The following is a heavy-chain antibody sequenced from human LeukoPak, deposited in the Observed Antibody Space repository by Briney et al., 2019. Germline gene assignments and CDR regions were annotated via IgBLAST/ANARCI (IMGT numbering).Heavy chain of an antibody. J-gene: IGHJ4*02. CDR2: IRYDGSNK. V-gene: IGHV3-30*02. Sequence: GGSLRLSCAASGFTSSTYGMHWVRQAPGKGLEWVAFIRYDGSNKYYADSVKGRFTISRDNSKNTLYLQMNSLRAEDTAVYYCAKGGFYYDSSGYYLTDYWGQGTLVTVSS. CDR3: AKGGFYYDSSGYYLTDY. D-gene: IGHD3-22*01. CDR1: GFTSSTYG.